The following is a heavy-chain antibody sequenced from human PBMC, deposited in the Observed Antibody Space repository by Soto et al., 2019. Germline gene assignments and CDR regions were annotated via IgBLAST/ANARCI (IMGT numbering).Heavy chain of an antibody. J-gene: IGHJ6*02. CDR1: GGTFSSYA. Sequence: ASVKVSFKASGGTFSSYAISWVRQAPGQGLEWMGGIIPIFGTANYAQKFQGRVTITADESTSTAYMELSSLRSEDTAVYYCARSVRGVTIGRYGMDVWGQGTTVTVSS. D-gene: IGHD3-10*01. V-gene: IGHV1-69*13. CDR2: IIPIFGTA. CDR3: ARSVRGVTIGRYGMDV.